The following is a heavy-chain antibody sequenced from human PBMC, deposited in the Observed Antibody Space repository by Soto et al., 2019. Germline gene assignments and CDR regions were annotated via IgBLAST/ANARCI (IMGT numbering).Heavy chain of an antibody. V-gene: IGHV3-48*02. CDR3: ARVGMHSEFACNY. J-gene: IGHJ4*02. CDR1: GFAFSKYS. CDR2: VSSTGMTI. Sequence: GGSLRLSCAASGFAFSKYSMNWVRQAPGKGLEWISYVSSTGMTIYYGDSVKGRFTISRDNARSSLYLQMNNLRDEDTAVYYCARVGMHSEFACNYWGQGTLVTVSS. D-gene: IGHD1-26*01.